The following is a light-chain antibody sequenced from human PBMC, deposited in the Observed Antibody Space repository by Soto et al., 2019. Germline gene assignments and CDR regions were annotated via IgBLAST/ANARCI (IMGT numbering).Light chain of an antibody. CDR3: TSFAGSGTYV. V-gene: IGLV2-14*01. Sequence: QSALTQPASVSGSPGQSIAISCTGTSSDVGGYNYVSWYQQHPGKAPKLIIFDVTNRPSGVSDRFSGSKSGSTASLTISGLQADDEADYYCTSFAGSGTYVFGTWTKVTVL. J-gene: IGLJ1*01. CDR1: SSDVGGYNY. CDR2: DVT.